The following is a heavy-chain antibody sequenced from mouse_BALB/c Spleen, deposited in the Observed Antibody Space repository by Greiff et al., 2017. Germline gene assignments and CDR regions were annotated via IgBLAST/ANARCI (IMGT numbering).Heavy chain of an antibody. CDR1: GFSLTGYG. Sequence: VQGVESGPGLVAPSQSLSITCTVSGFSLTGYGVNWVRQPPGKGLEWLGMIWGDGSTDYNSALKSRLSISKDNSKSQVFLKMNSLQTDDTARYYCARERGDGNYPLAMDYWGQGTSVTVSS. D-gene: IGHD2-1*01. J-gene: IGHJ4*01. V-gene: IGHV2-6-7*01. CDR3: ARERGDGNYPLAMDY. CDR2: IWGDGST.